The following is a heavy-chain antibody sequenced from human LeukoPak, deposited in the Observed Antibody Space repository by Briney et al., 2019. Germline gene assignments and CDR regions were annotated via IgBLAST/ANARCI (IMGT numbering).Heavy chain of an antibody. Sequence: TGGSLRLSCAASGFTFSSYSMNWVRQAPGKGLEWVSSISSSSSYIYYADSVKGRFTISRDNAKNSLYLQMNSLRAEDTAVYYCARVYSSGSRELDYWGQGTLVTVSS. CDR2: ISSSSSYI. CDR3: ARVYSSGSRELDY. CDR1: GFTFSSYS. J-gene: IGHJ4*02. V-gene: IGHV3-21*01. D-gene: IGHD6-19*01.